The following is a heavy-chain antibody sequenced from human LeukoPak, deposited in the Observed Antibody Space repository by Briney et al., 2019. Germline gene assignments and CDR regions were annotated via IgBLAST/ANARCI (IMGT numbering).Heavy chain of an antibody. D-gene: IGHD3-10*01. CDR1: GYTFTSYG. CDR3: ARDLYYGSGSGWGYYYYYYMDV. CDR2: MNPNSGNT. V-gene: IGHV1-8*03. Sequence: VASVKVSCKASGYTFTSYGISWVRQATGQGREWMGWMNPNSGNTGYAQKFQGRVTITRNTSISTAYMELGSLRSDDTAVYYCARDLYYGSGSGWGYYYYYYMDVWGKGTTVTVSS. J-gene: IGHJ6*03.